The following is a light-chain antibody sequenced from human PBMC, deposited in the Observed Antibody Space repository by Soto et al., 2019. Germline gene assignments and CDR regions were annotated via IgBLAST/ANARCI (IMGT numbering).Light chain of an antibody. CDR3: NSYTSSSTYV. CDR2: DVS. CDR1: SSDVGGYNY. J-gene: IGLJ1*01. V-gene: IGLV2-14*01. Sequence: QSALTQPASVSGSPGQSITISCNGTSSDVGGYNYVSWYQQHPGKAPKLMIYDVSNRPSGVSNRFSGSMSGNTASLTISGHQDEDEDDYYCNSYTSSSTYVFGTGTKLTVL.